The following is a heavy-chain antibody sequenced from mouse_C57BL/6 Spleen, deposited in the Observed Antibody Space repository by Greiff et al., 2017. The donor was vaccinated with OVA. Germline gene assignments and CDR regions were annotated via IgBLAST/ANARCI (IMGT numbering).Heavy chain of an antibody. CDR2: IYPGSGST. V-gene: IGHV1-55*01. CDR3: AKDGNYENYAMDY. D-gene: IGHD2-1*01. Sequence: QVQLQQSGAELVKPGASVKMSCKASGYTFTSYWITWVKQRPGQGLEWIGDIYPGSGSTNYNEKFKSKATLTVDTSSSTAYMQLSSLTSEDSAVYYCAKDGNYENYAMDYWGQGTSVTVSS. CDR1: GYTFTSYW. J-gene: IGHJ4*01.